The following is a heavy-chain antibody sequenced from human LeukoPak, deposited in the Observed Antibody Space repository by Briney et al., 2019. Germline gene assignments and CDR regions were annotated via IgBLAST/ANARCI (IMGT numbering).Heavy chain of an antibody. Sequence: ASVKVSCKASGYTFTGYYMHWVRQAPGQGLEWMGWINPNSGGTNYAQKFQGWVTMTRDTSISTAYMELSRLRSDDTAVYYCARDVPTTVTTWGFTFDPWGQGTLVTVSS. J-gene: IGHJ5*02. CDR3: ARDVPTTVTTWGFTFDP. V-gene: IGHV1-2*04. CDR1: GYTFTGYY. D-gene: IGHD4-17*01. CDR2: INPNSGGT.